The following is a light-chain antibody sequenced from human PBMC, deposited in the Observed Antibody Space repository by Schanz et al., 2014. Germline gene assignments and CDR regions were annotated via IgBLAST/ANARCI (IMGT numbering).Light chain of an antibody. V-gene: IGKV3-20*01. CDR1: QSVTSTY. CDR3: QQYVTIPWT. CDR2: GAS. Sequence: DIVMTQSPVTLSVSPGERATLSCRASQSVTSTYLAWYQQKPGQAPRLLISGASTRATGIPARFSGSGYGTDFTLTISRLEPEDFAVYYCQQYVTIPWTFGQGTKVEIK. J-gene: IGKJ1*01.